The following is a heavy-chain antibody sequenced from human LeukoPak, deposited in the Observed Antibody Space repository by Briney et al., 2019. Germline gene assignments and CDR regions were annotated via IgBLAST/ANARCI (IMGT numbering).Heavy chain of an antibody. V-gene: IGHV3-21*01. CDR2: ISSSSTYI. D-gene: IGHD6-13*01. CDR1: GFNFRSYE. CDR3: TRDNGEGAAAY. J-gene: IGHJ4*02. Sequence: GGSLRLPCAASGFNFRSYEMNWVRQAPGKGLEWVSSISSSSTYIYYTDSVKGRFTISRDNAKNSLFLQMNSLRAEDTAVYYCTRDNGEGAAAYWGQGTLVTVSS.